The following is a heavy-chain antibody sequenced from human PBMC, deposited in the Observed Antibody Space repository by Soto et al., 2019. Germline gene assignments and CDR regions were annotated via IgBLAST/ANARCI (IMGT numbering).Heavy chain of an antibody. CDR2: IYYSGST. CDR1: GGSISSSSYY. V-gene: IGHV4-39*01. D-gene: IGHD3-22*01. Sequence: QLQLQESGPGLVKPSETLSLTCTVSGGSISSSSYYWGWIRQPPGKGLEWIGSIYYSGSTYYNPYLKSRVTISVDTSQNQFSLKLSSGTAADTAVYFCARPKEDFYDSSGYDRPFDPWGQGTLVTVSS. CDR3: ARPKEDFYDSSGYDRPFDP. J-gene: IGHJ5*02.